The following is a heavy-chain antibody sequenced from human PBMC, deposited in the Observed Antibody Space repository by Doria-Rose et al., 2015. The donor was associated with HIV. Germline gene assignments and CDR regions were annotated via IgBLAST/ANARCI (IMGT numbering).Heavy chain of an antibody. J-gene: IGHJ6*02. CDR1: GLTFSLYH. D-gene: IGHD1-26*01. CDR3: ARSYGKIVTNADYFYYGMDV. V-gene: IGHV3-11*01. Sequence: QVQLVESGGGLVKPGGSLRLSCAASGLTFSLYHMNWIRQAPGKGLEWISFIDSRGRTIYYAGSVKGRFTISRDDAKNSLYLQMSGLRAEDTALYYCARSYGKIVTNADYFYYGMDVWGPGTIVTVSS. CDR2: IDSRGRTI.